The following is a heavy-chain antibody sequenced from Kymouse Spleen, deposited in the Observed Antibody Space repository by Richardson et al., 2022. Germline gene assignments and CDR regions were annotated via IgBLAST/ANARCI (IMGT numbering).Heavy chain of an antibody. CDR3: ARARLRYFDWDYYYYGMDV. CDR2: IYHSGST. V-gene: IGHV4-4*02. Sequence: QVQLQESGPGLVKPSGTLSLTCAVSGGSISSSNWWSWVRQPPGKGLEWIGEIYHSGSTNYNPSLKSRVTISVDKSKNQFSLKLSSVTAADTAVYYCARARLRYFDWDYYYYGMDVWGQGTTVTVSS. J-gene: IGHJ6*02. CDR1: GGSISSSNW. D-gene: IGHD3-9*01.